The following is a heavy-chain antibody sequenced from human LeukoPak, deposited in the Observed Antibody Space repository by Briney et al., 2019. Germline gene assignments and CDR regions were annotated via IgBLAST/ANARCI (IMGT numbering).Heavy chain of an antibody. Sequence: GGSLRLSCVASGFTFSSHGMNWVRQAPGKGLEWVSTISGVGRSTYYADSVKGRFTISRDNSKNTLYLQMNSLSAEDTAVYYCAKDGALEMATINYFDYWGQGTLVTVSS. CDR3: AKDGALEMATINYFDY. CDR1: GFTFSSHG. CDR2: ISGVGRST. D-gene: IGHD5-24*01. V-gene: IGHV3-23*01. J-gene: IGHJ4*02.